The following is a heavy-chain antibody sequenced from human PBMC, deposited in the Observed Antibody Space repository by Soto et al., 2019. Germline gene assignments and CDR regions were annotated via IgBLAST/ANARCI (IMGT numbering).Heavy chain of an antibody. CDR2: INPNSGGT. D-gene: IGHD3-3*01. CDR3: ARDQGYYDFWSGPKRYYYGMDV. Sequence: ASVKVSCKASGYTFTGYYMHWVRQAPGQGLEWMGWINPNSGGTNYAQKFQGWVTMTRDTSISTAYMELSRLRSDDTAVYYCARDQGYYDFWSGPKRYYYGMDVWGQGTTVTVS. CDR1: GYTFTGYY. J-gene: IGHJ6*02. V-gene: IGHV1-2*04.